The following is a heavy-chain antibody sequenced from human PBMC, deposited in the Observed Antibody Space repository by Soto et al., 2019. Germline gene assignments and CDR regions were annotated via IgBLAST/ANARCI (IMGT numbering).Heavy chain of an antibody. CDR1: GGTFSSYA. CDR2: IIPIFGTA. Sequence: SVNVSCKASGGTFSSYAISWVRQAPGQGLEWMGGIIPIFGTANYAQKFQGRVTITADESTSTAYMELSSLRSEDTAVYYCAKDIMDILTDYPPGPFDYWGQGTLVTVSS. CDR3: AKDIMDILTDYPPGPFDY. J-gene: IGHJ4*02. V-gene: IGHV1-69*13. D-gene: IGHD3-9*01.